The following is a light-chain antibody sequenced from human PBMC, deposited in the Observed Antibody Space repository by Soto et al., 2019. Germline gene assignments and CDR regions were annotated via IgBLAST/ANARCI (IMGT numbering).Light chain of an antibody. Sequence: DIVMTQSPLSLPVTPGEPASISCRSSQSLLHSNGYNYLDWYLQKPGQSPQLLIYLGSNRASGVPDRFSGSGSGTDFTLKISRVEAEDVGVYYCMQPLQSWKFGQGT. CDR3: MQPLQSWK. J-gene: IGKJ1*01. CDR2: LGS. CDR1: QSLLHSNGYNY. V-gene: IGKV2-28*01.